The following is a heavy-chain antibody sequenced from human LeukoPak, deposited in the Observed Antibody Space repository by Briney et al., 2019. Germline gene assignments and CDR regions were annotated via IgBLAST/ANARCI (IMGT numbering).Heavy chain of an antibody. V-gene: IGHV1-69*13. J-gene: IGHJ3*02. D-gene: IGHD3-10*01. CDR1: GGTFSSYA. CDR3: ARDRGIPDAFDI. CDR2: IIPIFGTA. Sequence: ASVKVSCKASGGTFSSYAISWVRQAPGQGLEWMGGIIPIFGTANYAQKFQGRVTITADESTSTAYMELSSLRSEDTAVYYCARDRGIPDAFDIWGQGTVVTVSS.